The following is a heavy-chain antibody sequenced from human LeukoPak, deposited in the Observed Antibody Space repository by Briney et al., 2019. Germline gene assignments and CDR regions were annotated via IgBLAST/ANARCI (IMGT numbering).Heavy chain of an antibody. V-gene: IGHV3-48*02. CDR3: ARDFFFDY. CDR1: GFTLSSYS. CDR2: ISSSSTI. J-gene: IGHJ4*02. Sequence: PGGSLRLSCAASGFTLSSYSMNWVRQAPGKGLEWVSYISSSSTIYYADSVKGRFTISRDNAKNSLYLQMNSLRDEDTAVYYCARDFFFDYWGQGTLVTVSS. D-gene: IGHD3-3*01.